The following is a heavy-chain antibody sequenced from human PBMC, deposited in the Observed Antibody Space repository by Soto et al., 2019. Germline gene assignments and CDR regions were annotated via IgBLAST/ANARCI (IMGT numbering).Heavy chain of an antibody. CDR1: GFTFSSYS. Sequence: GGSLRLSCAASGFTFSSYSMVWVRQAPGKGLGWVSSISPIIEYIFQADSVKGRFTISRDTAKKSLYLEMNSLRVEETAVYYCARADSRGYHRGFFDYWGQGTLVTVSS. CDR2: ISPIIEYI. CDR3: ARADSRGYHRGFFDY. J-gene: IGHJ4*02. D-gene: IGHD5-18*01. V-gene: IGHV3-21*01.